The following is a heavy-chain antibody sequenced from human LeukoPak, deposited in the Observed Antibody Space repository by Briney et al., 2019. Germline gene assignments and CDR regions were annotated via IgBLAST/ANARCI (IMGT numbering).Heavy chain of an antibody. CDR3: ATSPFGSGSYYSSGWFDP. CDR2: INTNTGNP. V-gene: IGHV7-4-1*02. D-gene: IGHD3-10*01. CDR1: GYTFTSYA. J-gene: IGHJ5*02. Sequence: GASVKVSCKASGYTFTSYAMNWVRQAPGQGLEWMGWINTNTGNPTYAQGFTGRFVFSLDTSVSTAYLQISSLKAEDTAVYYCATSPFGSGSYYSSGWFDPWGQGTLVTVSS.